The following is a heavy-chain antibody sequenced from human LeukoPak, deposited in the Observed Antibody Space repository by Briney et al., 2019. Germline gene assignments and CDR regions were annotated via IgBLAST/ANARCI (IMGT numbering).Heavy chain of an antibody. CDR3: ATYSNWVAGDV. Sequence: PGGSLRLSCVTSGFTFSESWMSWVRQAPGKGLEWVADIKEDGSQKDYVDSVKGRFTISGDNAKNSLYLQMDSLRAEDTAVYYCATYSNWVAGDVWGQGTTVSVSS. CDR2: IKEDGSQK. D-gene: IGHD7-27*01. V-gene: IGHV3-7*01. CDR1: GFTFSESW. J-gene: IGHJ6*02.